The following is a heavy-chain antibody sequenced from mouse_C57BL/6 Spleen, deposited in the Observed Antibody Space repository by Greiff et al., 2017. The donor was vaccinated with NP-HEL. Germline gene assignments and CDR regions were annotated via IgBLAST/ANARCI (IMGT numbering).Heavy chain of an antibody. CDR3: ARGVYYGNYGAY. CDR2: IDPNSGGT. D-gene: IGHD2-1*01. Sequence: QVQLQQPGAELVKPGASVKLSYKASGYTFTSYWMHWVKQRPGRGLEWIGRIDPNSGGTKYNEKFKSKATLTVDKPSSTAYMQLSSLTSEDSAVYYCARGVYYGNYGAYWGQGTLVTVSA. V-gene: IGHV1-72*01. J-gene: IGHJ3*01. CDR1: GYTFTSYW.